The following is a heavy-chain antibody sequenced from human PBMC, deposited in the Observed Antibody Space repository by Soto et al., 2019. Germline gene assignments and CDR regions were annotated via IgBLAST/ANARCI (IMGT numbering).Heavy chain of an antibody. V-gene: IGHV4-34*01. CDR3: ATVKLVRFSPLRVLATYFNY. CDR2: INHSGST. J-gene: IGHJ4*02. D-gene: IGHD6-6*01. Sequence: SSETLSLTCAVYGGSFSGYYWSWIRKPPGKGLEWIGEINHSGSTNYNPSLKSRVTISVDTSKNQFSLKLSSVTAADTAVYYCATVKLVRFSPLRVLATYFNYWGQGTLVTVST. CDR1: GGSFSGYY.